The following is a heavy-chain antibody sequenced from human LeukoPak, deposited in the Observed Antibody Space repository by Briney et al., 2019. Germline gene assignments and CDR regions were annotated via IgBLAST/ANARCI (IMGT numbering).Heavy chain of an antibody. CDR1: GGSISSGDYY. V-gene: IGHV4-30-4*08. J-gene: IGHJ3*02. D-gene: IGHD5-18*01. CDR2: IYYSGST. CDR3: ARDRGYSYGHIGAFDI. Sequence: PSETLSLTCTVSGGSISSGDYYWSWIRRPPGKGLEWIGYIYYSGSTYYNPSLKSRVTISVDTSKNQFSLKLSSVTAADTAVYYCARDRGYSYGHIGAFDIWGQGTMVTVSS.